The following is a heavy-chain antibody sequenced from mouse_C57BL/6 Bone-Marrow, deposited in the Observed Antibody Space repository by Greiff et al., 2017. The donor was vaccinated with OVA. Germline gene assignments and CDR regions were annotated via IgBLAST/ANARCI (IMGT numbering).Heavy chain of an antibody. Sequence: VQLQESGAELAKPGASVKLSCKASGYTFTSYRMHWVKQRPGQGLEWIGYINPSSGYTKYNQKFKDKATLTADKSSRTAYMQLSSLTYEDSAVYYCARWYYAMDYWGQGTSVTVSS. J-gene: IGHJ4*01. CDR2: INPSSGYT. CDR3: ARWYYAMDY. V-gene: IGHV1-7*01. CDR1: GYTFTSYR.